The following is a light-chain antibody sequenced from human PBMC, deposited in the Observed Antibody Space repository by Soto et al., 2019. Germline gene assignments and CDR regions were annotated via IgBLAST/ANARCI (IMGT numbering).Light chain of an antibody. J-gene: IGLJ1*01. CDR1: SSDVGSYNL. CDR3: CSYAGTNTFV. Sequence: QSVLTQPACVSGSPGQSITISCTGTSSDVGSYNLVSWYQQHPGKAPKLMIYEGNKRPSGVSNRFSGSKSANTASLTISGLQTEDEADYYCCSYAGTNTFVFGTGTKLTVL. CDR2: EGN. V-gene: IGLV2-23*01.